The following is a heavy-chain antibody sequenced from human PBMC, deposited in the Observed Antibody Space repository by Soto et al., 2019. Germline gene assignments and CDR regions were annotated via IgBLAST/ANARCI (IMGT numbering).Heavy chain of an antibody. Sequence: EVQLLESGGGLVQPGGSLRLSCAASGFTFSSYAMSWVRQAPGKGLEWVSAISGSGGSTYYADSVKGRFTISRDNSKNSLYLQMNSLSAEDTAVYYCATDWGVANYYDRAFQLWGQGTLVTVSS. V-gene: IGHV3-23*01. J-gene: IGHJ1*01. CDR2: ISGSGGST. D-gene: IGHD3-22*01. CDR1: GFTFSSYA. CDR3: ATDWGVANYYDRAFQL.